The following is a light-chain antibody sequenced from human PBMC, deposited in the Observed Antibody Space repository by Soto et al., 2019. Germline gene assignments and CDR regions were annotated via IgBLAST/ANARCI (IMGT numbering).Light chain of an antibody. CDR3: SSHGGNSPYV. Sequence: QSALTQPPSASGSPGQSVAISCTGTTSDIGGYDYVSWYQQHPGKAPKLMISEVNKRPSGVPDRFSGSKSGDTASLTVSGLQAEDEADYYCSSHGGNSPYVFGTGTKLTVL. CDR1: TSDIGGYDY. J-gene: IGLJ1*01. CDR2: EVN. V-gene: IGLV2-8*01.